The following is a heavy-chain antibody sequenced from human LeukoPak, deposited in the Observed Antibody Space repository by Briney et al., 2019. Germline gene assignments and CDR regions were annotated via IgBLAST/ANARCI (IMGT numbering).Heavy chain of an antibody. J-gene: IGHJ4*02. CDR1: GGTFSSYA. V-gene: IGHV1-69*13. D-gene: IGHD3-10*01. Sequence: SVKVSCKASGGTFSSYAISWVRQAPGQGLEWMGGIIPIFGTANYAQKFQGRVTITADESTSTAYMELSSLRSEDTAVYYCARMEGDYYGSGSYGYYFDYWGQGTLVTVSS. CDR3: ARMEGDYYGSGSYGYYFDY. CDR2: IIPIFGTA.